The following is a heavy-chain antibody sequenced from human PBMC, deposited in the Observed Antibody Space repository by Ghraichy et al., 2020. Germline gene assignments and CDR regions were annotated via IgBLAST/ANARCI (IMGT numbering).Heavy chain of an antibody. CDR1: GFTFSNAW. Sequence: GGSLRLSCAASGFTFSNAWMSWVRQAPGKGLEWVGRIKSKTDGGTTDYAAPVKGRFTISRDDSKNTLYLQMNSLKTEDTAVYYCTTGNRAEGYFDWLLTRGLDAFDIWGQGTMVTVSS. J-gene: IGHJ3*02. V-gene: IGHV3-15*01. CDR2: IKSKTDGGTT. CDR3: TTGNRAEGYFDWLLTRGLDAFDI. D-gene: IGHD3-9*01.